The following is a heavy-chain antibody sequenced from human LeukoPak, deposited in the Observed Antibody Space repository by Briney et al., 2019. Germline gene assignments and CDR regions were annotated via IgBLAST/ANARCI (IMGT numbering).Heavy chain of an antibody. CDR2: ISSSGSTI. CDR3: ARGYSYGYSRTDNWFDP. Sequence: PGGSLRLSCAASGFTFSDYYMSWIRQAPGKGLEWVSYISSSGSTIYYADSVKGRFTISRDNAKNSLYLQMNSLRAEDTAVYYCARGYSYGYSRTDNWFDPWGQGTLVTVSS. CDR1: GFTFSDYY. D-gene: IGHD5-18*01. V-gene: IGHV3-11*01. J-gene: IGHJ5*02.